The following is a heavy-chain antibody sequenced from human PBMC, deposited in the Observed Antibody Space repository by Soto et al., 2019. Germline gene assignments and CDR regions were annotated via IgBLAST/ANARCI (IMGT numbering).Heavy chain of an antibody. Sequence: GASVKVSCKASGGTFSSYAISWVRQAPGQGLEWMGGIIPIFGTANYAQKFQGRVTITADESTSTAYMELSSLRSEDTAVYYYERAITIFGVISMDVWGQGTTVTVSS. V-gene: IGHV1-69*13. CDR2: IIPIFGTA. CDR3: ERAITIFGVISMDV. CDR1: GGTFSSYA. J-gene: IGHJ6*02. D-gene: IGHD3-3*01.